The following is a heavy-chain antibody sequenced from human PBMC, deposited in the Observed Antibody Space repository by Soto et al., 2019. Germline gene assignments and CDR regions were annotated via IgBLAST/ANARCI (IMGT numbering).Heavy chain of an antibody. CDR3: AKDVVVGATTGLGDYYYYYGMDV. J-gene: IGHJ6*02. CDR1: GFTFSSYG. Sequence: QVQLVESGGGVVQPGRSLRLSCVTSGFTFSSYGIHWVRQAPGKGLEWVAIISYDGSNKYYADSVKGRFTISRDNSKNTLYLQMNSLRAEDTAVYYCAKDVVVGATTGLGDYYYYYGMDVWGQGTTVTVSS. D-gene: IGHD1-26*01. CDR2: ISYDGSNK. V-gene: IGHV3-30*18.